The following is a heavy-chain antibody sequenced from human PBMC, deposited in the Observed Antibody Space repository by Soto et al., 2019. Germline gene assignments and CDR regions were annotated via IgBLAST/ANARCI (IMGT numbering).Heavy chain of an antibody. CDR2: ISGGAVST. CDR3: AKGRYSTAWYDPFFDH. Sequence: EVQLLESGRGLGQPGGSLRLSCAASGFTFSSSAMSWVRQGPGKGLEWVSSISGGAVSTYYADSVKGRFTISRDNSKNTLFLQMNSLRADDTAIYYCAKGRYSTAWYDPFFDHWGQGTLVTVSS. J-gene: IGHJ4*02. D-gene: IGHD6-19*01. V-gene: IGHV3-23*01. CDR1: GFTFSSSA.